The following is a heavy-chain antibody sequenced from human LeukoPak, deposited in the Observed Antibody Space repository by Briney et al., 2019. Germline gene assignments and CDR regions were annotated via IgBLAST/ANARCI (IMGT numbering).Heavy chain of an antibody. D-gene: IGHD2-2*02. CDR3: ARLPEYCSSTSCYRA. CDR2: IIPIFGTA. CDR1: GGTFSSYA. J-gene: IGHJ5*02. Sequence: SVKVSCKVSGGTFSSYAISWVRQAPGQGLEWMGGIIPIFGTANYAQKFQGRVTITADESTSTAYMELSSLRSEDTAVYYCARLPEYCSSTSCYRAWGQGTLVTVSS. V-gene: IGHV1-69*13.